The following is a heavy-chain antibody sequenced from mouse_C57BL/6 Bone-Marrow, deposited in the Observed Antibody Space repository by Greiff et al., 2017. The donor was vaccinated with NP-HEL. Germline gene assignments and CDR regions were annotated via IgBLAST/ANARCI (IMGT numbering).Heavy chain of an antibody. CDR2: IDPENGDT. V-gene: IGHV14-4*01. D-gene: IGHD4-1*01. CDR3: TTDLGLFAY. J-gene: IGHJ3*01. CDR1: GFNIKDDY. Sequence: VQLQQSGAELVRPGASVKLSCTASGFNIKDDYMHWVKQRPEQGLEWIGWIDPENGDTEYASKFQGKATITADTSSNTAYLQLSSLTSEDTAVYYCTTDLGLFAYWGQGTLVTVSA.